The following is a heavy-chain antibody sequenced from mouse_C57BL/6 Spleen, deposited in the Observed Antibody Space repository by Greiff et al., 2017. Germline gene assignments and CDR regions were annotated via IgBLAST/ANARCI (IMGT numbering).Heavy chain of an antibody. V-gene: IGHV2-6-1*01. J-gene: IGHJ4*01. CDR2: IWSDGST. CDR1: GFSLTSYG. CDR3: ARHGNPYYAMDY. Sequence: QVQLQQSGPGLVAPSQSLSITCTVSGFSLTSYGVHWVRQPPGKGLEWLVVIWSDGSTTYNSALKSRLSISKDNSKSQVFLKMNSLQTDDTAMYYCARHGNPYYAMDYWGQGTSVTVSS.